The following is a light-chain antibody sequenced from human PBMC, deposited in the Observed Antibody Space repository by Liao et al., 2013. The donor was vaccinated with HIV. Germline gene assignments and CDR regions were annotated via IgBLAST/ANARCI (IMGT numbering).Light chain of an antibody. V-gene: IGLV3-1*01. J-gene: IGLJ1*01. CDR1: KLGDNF. CDR2: QDD. Sequence: SYELIQPPSVSVSPGQTASITCSGGKLGDNFAFWYQQRPGQSPILVIYQDDQRPSGIPERFSGSNSGNTATLTISGTQAMDEADFYCQAWDSTIAYVFGTGTKVTVL. CDR3: QAWDSTIAYV.